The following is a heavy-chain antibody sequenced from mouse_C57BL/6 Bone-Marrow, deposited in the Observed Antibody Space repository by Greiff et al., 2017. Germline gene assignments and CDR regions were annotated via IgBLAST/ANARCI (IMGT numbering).Heavy chain of an antibody. CDR3: ASDYGSSPDY. J-gene: IGHJ2*01. D-gene: IGHD1-1*01. Sequence: VQLQQSGPVLVKPGASVKMSCKASGYTFTDYYMNWVKQSHGKSLEWIGVINPYNGGTSYNQKFKGKATLTVDKSSSTAYMELNSLTSEDSAVXYCASDYGSSPDYWGQGTTLTVSS. CDR2: INPYNGGT. V-gene: IGHV1-19*01. CDR1: GYTFTDYY.